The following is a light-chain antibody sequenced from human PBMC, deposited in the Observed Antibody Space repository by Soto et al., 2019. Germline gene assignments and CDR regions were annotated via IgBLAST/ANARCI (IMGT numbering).Light chain of an antibody. CDR2: AAS. CDR3: QQLNSYPPT. Sequence: IQLTQSPSSLSASVGDRVTVTCRASQGISSYLAWYQQQPGKAPKLLIYAASTLQRGVSSRFSGSGSGTDFPLTICSLQPEDFATYYCQQLNSYPPTFGQGTKLQIK. J-gene: IGKJ2*01. CDR1: QGISSY. V-gene: IGKV1-9*01.